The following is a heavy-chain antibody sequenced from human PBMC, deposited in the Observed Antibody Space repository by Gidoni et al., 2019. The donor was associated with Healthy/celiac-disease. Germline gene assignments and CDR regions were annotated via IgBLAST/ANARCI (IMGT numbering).Heavy chain of an antibody. CDR2: IYPGDSDT. CDR3: ARQPLWFGELYPLDY. D-gene: IGHD3-10*01. CDR1: GYSFTSYW. V-gene: IGHV5-51*01. J-gene: IGHJ4*02. Sequence: EVQLVQSGAAVKKPGESLKISCKGSGYSFTSYWIGWVRQMPGKGLEWMGIIYPGDSDTGYSPSFQGQVTISADKSISTAYLQWSSLKASDTAMYYCARQPLWFGELYPLDYWGQGTLVTVSS.